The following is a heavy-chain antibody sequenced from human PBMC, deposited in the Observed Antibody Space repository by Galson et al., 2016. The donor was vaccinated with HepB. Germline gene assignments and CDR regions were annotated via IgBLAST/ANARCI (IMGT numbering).Heavy chain of an antibody. Sequence: SVKVSCKASGGTFSSYAISWVRQAPGQGLEWMGEIMPLFVTTNYAQKFQGRVTITADESTSTAYMELSSLRSEDTATYYCARLEGYSSSEVDWGQGTMVTVSS. V-gene: IGHV1-69*13. J-gene: IGHJ3*01. CDR3: ARLEGYSSSEVD. CDR1: GGTFSSYA. CDR2: IMPLFVTT. D-gene: IGHD6-13*01.